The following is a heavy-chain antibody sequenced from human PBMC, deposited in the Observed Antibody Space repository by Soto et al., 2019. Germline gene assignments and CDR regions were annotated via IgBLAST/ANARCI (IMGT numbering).Heavy chain of an antibody. Sequence: ASVKVSCKASGYTFTSYDINWVRQATGQGLEWMGWMNPNSGNTDYAQKFQGRVTMTRNTSISTAYMELSSLRSEDTAGYCCARDYSSGYGMDVWGQWTTVTVSS. D-gene: IGHD6-19*01. CDR2: MNPNSGNT. CDR3: ARDYSSGYGMDV. V-gene: IGHV1-8*01. J-gene: IGHJ6*02. CDR1: GYTFTSYD.